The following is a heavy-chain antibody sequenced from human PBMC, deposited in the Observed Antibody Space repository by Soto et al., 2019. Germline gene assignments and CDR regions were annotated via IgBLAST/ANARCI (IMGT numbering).Heavy chain of an antibody. CDR3: ARDTVYSSSWPRNYYYDGMDV. D-gene: IGHD6-13*01. CDR1: GFTFSSYA. CDR2: ISYDGSNK. J-gene: IGHJ6*02. Sequence: QVQLVESGGGVFQPGRSLRLSCAASGFTFSSYALHWVRQAPGKGLEWVAVISYDGSNKYYAESVKGRYTISRDNSKNTLSLQMNSLRAEDTAVYYCARDTVYSSSWPRNYYYDGMDVWGQGTTVSVSS. V-gene: IGHV3-30-3*01.